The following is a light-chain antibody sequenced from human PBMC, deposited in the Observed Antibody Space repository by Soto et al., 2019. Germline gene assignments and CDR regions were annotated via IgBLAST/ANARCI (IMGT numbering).Light chain of an antibody. CDR1: QSISRW. J-gene: IGKJ1*01. Sequence: DIQMTQSPSTLSASVGDRVTITCRASQSISRWLAWYQQRPGKAPKLLLYKASTLESGVPSRFSGSGSWTEFTLTIDSLQPYDFAIYYCQRYNNLWTFGQGTKVEIK. V-gene: IGKV1-5*03. CDR2: KAS. CDR3: QRYNNLWT.